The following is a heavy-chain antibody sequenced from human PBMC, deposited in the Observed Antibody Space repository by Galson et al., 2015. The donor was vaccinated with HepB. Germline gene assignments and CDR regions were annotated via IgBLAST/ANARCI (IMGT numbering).Heavy chain of an antibody. J-gene: IGHJ6*02. CDR3: ARGVDGYNYDEGVLYGMDV. V-gene: IGHV4-59*01. CDR2: IYYSGST. CDR1: GGSISSYY. D-gene: IGHD5-24*01. Sequence: LSLTCTVSGGSISSYYWSWIRQPPGKGLEWIGYIYYSGSTNYNPSLKSRVTISVDTSKNQFSLKLSSVTAADTAVYYCARGVDGYNYDEGVLYGMDVWGQGTTVTVSS.